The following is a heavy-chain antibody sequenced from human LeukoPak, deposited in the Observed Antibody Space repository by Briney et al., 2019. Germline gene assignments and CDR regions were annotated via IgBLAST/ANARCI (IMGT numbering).Heavy chain of an antibody. CDR3: AKDREYSAYDSDY. CDR1: GFTFSSYA. V-gene: IGHV3-23*01. CDR2: VSGNSGST. Sequence: GGSLRLSGAASGFTFSSYAMNWVRQAPGKGLEWVSTVSGNSGSTYYADSVKGRFTISRDNSKNTLYLQMNNLRAEDTAVYYCAKDREYSAYDSDYWGQGTLVTVSS. J-gene: IGHJ4*02. D-gene: IGHD5-12*01.